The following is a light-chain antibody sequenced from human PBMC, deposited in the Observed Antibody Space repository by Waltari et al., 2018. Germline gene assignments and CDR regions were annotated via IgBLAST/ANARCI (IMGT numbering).Light chain of an antibody. J-gene: IGKJ1*01. Sequence: IMLTQSPGTLSLSPGERATLPCRASQSISRSLAWYQQNPGQAPMLLIYGAPTRATVIPDRFSGSGSGTDFSLTISGLVPEDSAVYYCQHHFRLPATFGQGTKVEIK. CDR3: QHHFRLPAT. CDR1: QSISRS. CDR2: GAP. V-gene: IGKV3-20*01.